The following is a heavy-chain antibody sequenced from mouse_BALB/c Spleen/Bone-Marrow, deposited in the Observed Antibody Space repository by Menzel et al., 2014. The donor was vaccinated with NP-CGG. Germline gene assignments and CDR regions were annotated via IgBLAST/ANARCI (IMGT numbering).Heavy chain of an antibody. D-gene: IGHD1-1*01. J-gene: IGHJ4*01. CDR1: GFDFSGYW. CDR3: ARLGYYGVMAY. Sequence: EVQLQQSGGGLVQPGRSLKLSCAASGFDFSGYWMSWVRQAPGKGLEWIGEINPDSSTINYTPSLKDKFTISRDNAKNTLYLQMSKVRSEDTALYYCARLGYYGVMAYWGQGTSVTVSS. V-gene: IGHV4-1*02. CDR2: INPDSSTI.